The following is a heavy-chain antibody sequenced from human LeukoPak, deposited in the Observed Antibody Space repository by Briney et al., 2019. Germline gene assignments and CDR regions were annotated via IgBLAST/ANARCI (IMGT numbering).Heavy chain of an antibody. CDR3: AKDPVSRWELLNYNYYGMDV. Sequence: GGSLRLSCAASGFTFSSYGMHWVRQAPGKGLEWVAVISYDGSNKYYADSVKGRFTISRDNSKNTLYLQMNSLRAEDTAVYYCAKDPVSRWELLNYNYYGMDVWGQGTTVTVSS. V-gene: IGHV3-30*18. CDR2: ISYDGSNK. D-gene: IGHD1-26*01. J-gene: IGHJ6*02. CDR1: GFTFSSYG.